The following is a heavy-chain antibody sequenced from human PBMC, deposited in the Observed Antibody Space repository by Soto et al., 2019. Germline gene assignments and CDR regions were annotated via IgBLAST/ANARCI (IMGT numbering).Heavy chain of an antibody. CDR1: GYTFTSYD. Sequence: ASVKVSCKASGYTFTSYDINWVRQATGQGLEWMGWMNPNSGGTNYAQKFQGWVTMTRDTSISTAYMELSRLRSDDTAVYYCARFGDRNAFDIWGQGTMVTVSS. D-gene: IGHD3-10*01. CDR2: MNPNSGGT. V-gene: IGHV1-2*04. CDR3: ARFGDRNAFDI. J-gene: IGHJ3*02.